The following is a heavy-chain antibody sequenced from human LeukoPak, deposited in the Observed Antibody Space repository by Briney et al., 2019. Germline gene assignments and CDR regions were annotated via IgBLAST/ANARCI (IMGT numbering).Heavy chain of an antibody. J-gene: IGHJ4*02. V-gene: IGHV1-2*06. D-gene: IGHD5-24*01. CDR2: INPNSGGT. Sequence: ASVKVSCKASGYSFTVYYMHWVRQAPGQGLEWMGRINPNSGGTNYAQKFQGRVTMTRDTSINTAYMELSRLTSDDTAVYHCARRDVQRPNDGFWGQGTLVTVSS. CDR3: ARRDVQRPNDGF. CDR1: GYSFTVYY.